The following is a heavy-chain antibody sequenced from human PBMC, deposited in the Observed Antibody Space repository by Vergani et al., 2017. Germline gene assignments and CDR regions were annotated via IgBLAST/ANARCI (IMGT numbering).Heavy chain of an antibody. CDR2: ISSDGTNI. D-gene: IGHD4-17*01. Sequence: QEQLVESGGGVVQPGTSLRLSCAGSGFTFSDFAIHWVRQAPGKGLEWVAVISSDGTNIYYADSVKVRFTISRDNSKNSLYLQMNSLRTEDTALYYCAKARTVYYYYGMDVWGQGTTVTVSS. J-gene: IGHJ6*02. CDR1: GFTFSDFA. CDR3: AKARTVYYYYGMDV. V-gene: IGHV3-30-3*01.